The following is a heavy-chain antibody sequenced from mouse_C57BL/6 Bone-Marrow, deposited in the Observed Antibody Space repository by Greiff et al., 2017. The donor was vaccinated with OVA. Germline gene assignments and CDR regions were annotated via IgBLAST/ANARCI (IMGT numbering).Heavy chain of an antibody. V-gene: IGHV1-15*01. Sequence: VQLQQSGAELVRPGASVTLSCKASGYTFTDYEMHWVKQTPVHGLEWIGAIDPETGGNAYNQKFQGKAILTADKSSSTAYMELRSLTSEDSAVYYCTRGYSNYYAMDYWGQGTSVTVSS. D-gene: IGHD2-5*01. CDR3: TRGYSNYYAMDY. CDR1: GYTFTDYE. CDR2: IDPETGGN. J-gene: IGHJ4*01.